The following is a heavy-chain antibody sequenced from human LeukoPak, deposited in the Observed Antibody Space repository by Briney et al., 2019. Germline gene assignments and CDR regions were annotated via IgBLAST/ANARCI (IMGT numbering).Heavy chain of an antibody. CDR3: ARWSSGYDRPVIYYYYYYYMDV. J-gene: IGHJ6*03. D-gene: IGHD5-12*01. V-gene: IGHV1-8*01. CDR2: MNANSGNT. CDR1: GYTFTSYD. Sequence: APVKVSCKASGYTFTSYDINWVRHATGEGHERMGCMNANSGNTGYAHNFQGRVTMTRNTSISTAYMELSSLRSEDTAVYYCARWSSGYDRPVIYYYYYYYMDVWGKGTTVTVSS.